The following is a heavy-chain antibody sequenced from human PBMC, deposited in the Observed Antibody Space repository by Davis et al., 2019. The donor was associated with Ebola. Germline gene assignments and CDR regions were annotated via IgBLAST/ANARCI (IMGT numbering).Heavy chain of an antibody. Sequence: ASVQVSCKASGYTFTGYYMHWVRQAPGQGLEWMGRISANNGDTNYAQKFQGRVTMTTDTSTSTAYMELKSLTSDDTALYYCARDLGALGFDNWGQGTLVTVSS. V-gene: IGHV1-18*04. J-gene: IGHJ4*02. CDR1: GYTFTGYY. CDR2: ISANNGDT. D-gene: IGHD1-26*01. CDR3: ARDLGALGFDN.